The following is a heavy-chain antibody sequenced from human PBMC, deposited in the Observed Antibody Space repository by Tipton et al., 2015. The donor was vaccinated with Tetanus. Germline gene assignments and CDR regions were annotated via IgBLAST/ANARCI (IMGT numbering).Heavy chain of an antibody. J-gene: IGHJ4*02. CDR1: GFTFSSYA. D-gene: IGHD2-2*01. CDR3: AKDRRYCSSTSCQLFGDY. V-gene: IGHV3-23*01. CDR2: ISGSGGST. Sequence: SLRLSCAASGFTFSSYAMSWVRQAPGKGLEWVSAISGSGGSTYYADSVKGRFTISRDNSKNTLYLQMNSLRAEDTAVYYCAKDRRYCSSTSCQLFGDYWGQGTLVTVSS.